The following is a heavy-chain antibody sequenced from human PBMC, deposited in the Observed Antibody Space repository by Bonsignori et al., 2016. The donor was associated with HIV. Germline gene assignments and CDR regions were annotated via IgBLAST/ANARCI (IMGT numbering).Heavy chain of an antibody. Sequence: GGSLRLSCAASGFTFSSYSMNWVRQAPGKGLEWVSSISSSSSYIYYADSVKGRFTISRDNAKNSLYLQMNSLRAEDTAVYYCARGPYYYDSSDILGLDYWGQGTLVTVSS. V-gene: IGHV3-21*01. CDR1: GFTFSSYS. D-gene: IGHD3-22*01. CDR2: ISSSSSYI. CDR3: ARGPYYYDSSDILGLDY. J-gene: IGHJ4*02.